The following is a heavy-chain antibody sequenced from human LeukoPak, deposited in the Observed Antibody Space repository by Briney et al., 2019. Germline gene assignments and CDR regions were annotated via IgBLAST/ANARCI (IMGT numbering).Heavy chain of an antibody. CDR3: ATDISSAGTDYFDY. D-gene: IGHD6-13*01. CDR2: IYYSGST. Sequence: WETLSLTCTVSGGSISGYYWSWIRQPPGKGLEWIGYIYYSGSTNYNPSLKSRVTISVDTSKNQLYLKLSSVTAADTAIYYCATDISSAGTDYFDYWGQGTLVT. CDR1: GGSISGYY. J-gene: IGHJ4*02. V-gene: IGHV4-59*01.